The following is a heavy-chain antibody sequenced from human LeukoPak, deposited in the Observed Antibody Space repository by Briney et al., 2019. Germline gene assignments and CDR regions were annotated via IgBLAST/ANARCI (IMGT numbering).Heavy chain of an antibody. CDR2: INPSGGST. J-gene: IGHJ4*02. Sequence: GASVKVSCKASGYTFTSYYMHWVRQAPGQGLEWMGIINPSGGSTSYAQRFQGRVTMTRDMSTSTVYMELSSLRSEDTAVYYCARDPSYLGHDYGDLGGLDYWGQGTLVTVSS. CDR3: ARDPSYLGHDYGDLGGLDY. V-gene: IGHV1-46*01. D-gene: IGHD4-17*01. CDR1: GYTFTSYY.